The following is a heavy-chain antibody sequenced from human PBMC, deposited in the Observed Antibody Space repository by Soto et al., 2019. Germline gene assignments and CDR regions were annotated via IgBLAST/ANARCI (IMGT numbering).Heavy chain of an antibody. CDR3: AAFDPGPMGFDP. J-gene: IGHJ5*02. D-gene: IGHD3-9*01. V-gene: IGHV1-58*01. CDR1: GFTFSSSA. Sequence: ASVKVSCKASGFTFSSSAVQWVRQARGQRLEWIGKIVVGSGNTNYAQKFQERVTITRDMSTSTAYMELSSLRSEDTAFYYCAAFDPGPMGFDPWGQGTLVTVSS. CDR2: IVVGSGNT.